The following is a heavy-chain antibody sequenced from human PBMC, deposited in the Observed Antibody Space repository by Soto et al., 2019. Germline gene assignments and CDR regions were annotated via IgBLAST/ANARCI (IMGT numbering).Heavy chain of an antibody. Sequence: SGPTLVKPTQTLTLTCTFSGFSLSTSGMCVSWIRQPPGKALEWLARIDWDDDKYYSTSLKTRLTISKDTSKNQVVLTMTNMDPVDTATYYCARILAAAGIRPYYYYMDVWGKGTTVTVSS. V-gene: IGHV2-70*11. CDR2: IDWDDDK. D-gene: IGHD6-13*01. CDR1: GFSLSTSGMC. J-gene: IGHJ6*03. CDR3: ARILAAAGIRPYYYYMDV.